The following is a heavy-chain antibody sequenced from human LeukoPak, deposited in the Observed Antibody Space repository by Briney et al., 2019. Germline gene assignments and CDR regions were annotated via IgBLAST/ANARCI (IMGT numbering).Heavy chain of an antibody. J-gene: IGHJ4*02. CDR3: ARALFRGVNPAFDY. Sequence: GGSLRLSCAASGFTVSSNYMSWVRQAPGKGLEWVSLIYSGGSTYYANSVKGRFTISRDNSKNTLYLQMNSLRADDTAVYYCARALFRGVNPAFDYWGQGTLVTVSS. CDR2: IYSGGST. CDR1: GFTVSSNY. D-gene: IGHD3-10*01. V-gene: IGHV3-66*01.